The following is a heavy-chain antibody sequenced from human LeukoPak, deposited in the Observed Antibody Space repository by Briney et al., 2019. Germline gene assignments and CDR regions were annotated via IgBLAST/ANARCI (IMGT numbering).Heavy chain of an antibody. Sequence: SETLSLTCTVSGGSISSHYWSWIWQPPGKGLEWIGYIYYSGSTNYNPSLKSRVTISVDTSKNQFSLKLSSVTAADTAVYYCARVGTVARNSGSLFDYWGQGTLVTVSS. D-gene: IGHD4-23*01. CDR1: GGSISSHY. CDR3: ARVGTVARNSGSLFDY. CDR2: IYYSGST. V-gene: IGHV4-59*11. J-gene: IGHJ4*02.